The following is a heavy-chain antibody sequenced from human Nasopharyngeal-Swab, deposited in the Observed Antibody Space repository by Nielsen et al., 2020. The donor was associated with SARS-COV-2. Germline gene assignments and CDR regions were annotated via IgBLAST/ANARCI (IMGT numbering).Heavy chain of an antibody. D-gene: IGHD5-24*01. V-gene: IGHV3-74*01. Sequence: WIRQPPGKGLVWVSRINSDGSSTTYADSVKGRFIISRDNAKNTLYLQMNSLRAEDTAVYYCARARDGYNLAYWGQGTLVTVSS. CDR3: ARARDGYNLAY. J-gene: IGHJ4*02. CDR2: INSDGSST.